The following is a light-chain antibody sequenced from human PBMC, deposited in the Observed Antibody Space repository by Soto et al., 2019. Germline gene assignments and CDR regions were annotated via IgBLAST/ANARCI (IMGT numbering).Light chain of an antibody. J-gene: IGKJ2*01. V-gene: IGKV1-27*01. CDR3: QKHNSAPYT. CDR1: QGIRKY. Sequence: DIQMTQSPSSLSASVGDRVTITCRESQGIRKYLAWYQQKQGKVPKLLIYAASTLQLGFPSRFSGSGSATDFSLTISNLQPEDVATYYCQKHNSAPYTFGQGTKLYIK. CDR2: AAS.